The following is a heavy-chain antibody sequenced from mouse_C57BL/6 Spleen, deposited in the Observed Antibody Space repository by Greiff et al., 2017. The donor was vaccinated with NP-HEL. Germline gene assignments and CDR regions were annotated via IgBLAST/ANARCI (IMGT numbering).Heavy chain of an antibody. CDR1: GYTFTSYG. Sequence: VQLVESGAELARPGASVKLSCKASGYTFTSYGISWVKQRTGQGLEWIGEIYPRSGNTYYNEKFKGKATLTADKSSSTAYMELRSLTSEDSAVYFCARNYDYDGDYYAMDYWGQGTSVTVSS. D-gene: IGHD2-4*01. CDR3: ARNYDYDGDYYAMDY. V-gene: IGHV1-81*01. J-gene: IGHJ4*01. CDR2: IYPRSGNT.